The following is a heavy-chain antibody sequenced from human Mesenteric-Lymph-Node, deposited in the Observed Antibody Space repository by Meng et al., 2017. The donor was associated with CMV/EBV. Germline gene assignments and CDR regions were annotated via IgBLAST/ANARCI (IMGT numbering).Heavy chain of an antibody. CDR3: AKAYYYESSGMHF. V-gene: IGHV3-23*01. D-gene: IGHD3-22*01. Sequence: GESLKISCAGSGFTFSNSAMSWVRQAPGRGLEWVSTISTTGGSTYYADSVKGRLTISRDNSKNTLYLQMNSLRVEDTAVYYCAKAYYYESSGMHFWGQGTLVTVSS. CDR2: ISTTGGST. J-gene: IGHJ4*02. CDR1: GFTFSNSA.